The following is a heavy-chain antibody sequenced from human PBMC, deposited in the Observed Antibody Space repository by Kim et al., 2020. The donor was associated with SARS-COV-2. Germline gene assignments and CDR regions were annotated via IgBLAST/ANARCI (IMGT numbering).Heavy chain of an antibody. Sequence: SETLSLTCAVYGGSFSGYYWSWIRQPPGQGLEWIWEINHSGSTNYNPSLKSRVTISVDTSTYQFSLTLSSVTAADTAVSYCALGGVPELWFWEYGMDDLG. CDR2: INHSGST. CDR3: ALGGVPELWFWEYGMDD. CDR1: GGSFSGYY. J-gene: IGHJ6*01. V-gene: IGHV4-34*01. D-gene: IGHD3-10*01.